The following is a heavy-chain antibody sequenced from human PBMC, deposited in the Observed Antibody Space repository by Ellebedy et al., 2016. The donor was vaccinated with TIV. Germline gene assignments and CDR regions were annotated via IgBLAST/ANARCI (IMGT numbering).Heavy chain of an antibody. Sequence: LSLTCAASGSVFSDSAMQWVRQASGKGLEWVGRIRNKANTYATAYGASVKGRFAISRDDSKNTAYLQMNSLKTEDTDVYYCVRHVEGERSYWGQGTLVTVSS. V-gene: IGHV3-73*01. CDR2: IRNKANTYAT. CDR3: VRHVEGERSY. CDR1: GSVFSDSA. J-gene: IGHJ4*02. D-gene: IGHD1-1*01.